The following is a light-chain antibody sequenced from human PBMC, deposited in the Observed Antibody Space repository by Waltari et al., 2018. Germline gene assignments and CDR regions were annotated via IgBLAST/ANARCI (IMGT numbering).Light chain of an antibody. CDR2: VNSDGSH. CDR1: SGHSTNV. J-gene: IGLJ3*02. CDR3: QTGGHGTWV. Sequence: QLVLTQSPSASASLGASVKLTCTLSSGHSTNVIAWLQKRPARGPRYLMKVNSDGSHNKGDRIPDRCSGSSSGAEHYLTISSLQSEDEADYYCQTGGHGTWVFGGGTKLTVL. V-gene: IGLV4-69*01.